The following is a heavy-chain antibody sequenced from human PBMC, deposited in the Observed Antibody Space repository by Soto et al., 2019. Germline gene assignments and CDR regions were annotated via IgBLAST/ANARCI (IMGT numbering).Heavy chain of an antibody. CDR2: INPNTAVT. V-gene: IGHV1-2*07. CDR1: GYTFTGHY. CDR3: ARGGYLLVTWFVP. J-gene: IGHJ5*02. Sequence: QVQLVQSGAEVKKPGASVKVSCKASGYTFTGHYMHWVRQAPGQGLEWMGWINPNTAVTKYAHDFQGRVTMTRDTSISTTYMELRRLRSDDTAVDYCARGGYLLVTWFVPWGQGTLVTVSS. D-gene: IGHD6-13*01.